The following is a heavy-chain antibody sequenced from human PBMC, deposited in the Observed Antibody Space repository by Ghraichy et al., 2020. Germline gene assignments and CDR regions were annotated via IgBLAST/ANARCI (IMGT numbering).Heavy chain of an antibody. J-gene: IGHJ4*02. CDR3: ARELIFWTEYYFDY. Sequence: GSLRLSCTVSGGSISSYYWSWIRQPAGKGLEWIGRIYTSGSTNYNPSLKSRVTMSVDTSKNQFSLKLSSVTAADTAVYYCARELIFWTEYYFDYWGQGTLVTVSS. D-gene: IGHD3/OR15-3a*01. V-gene: IGHV4-4*07. CDR2: IYTSGST. CDR1: GGSISSYY.